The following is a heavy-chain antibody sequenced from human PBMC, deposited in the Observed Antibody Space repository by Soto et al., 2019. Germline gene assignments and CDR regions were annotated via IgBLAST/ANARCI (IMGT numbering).Heavy chain of an antibody. CDR3: ARRRRNGNSGTLSWFDP. Sequence: QVQLQESGPGLVKPSETLSLTCTVSGGSISSYYWSWIRQPPGKGLEWIGYIYYSGRPNYSPSLKSRVTISVDTSKNQFSLKLSSVTAADTAVYYCARRRRNGNSGTLSWFDPWGQGTLVTVSS. V-gene: IGHV4-59*08. D-gene: IGHD2-8*01. CDR2: IYYSGRP. J-gene: IGHJ5*02. CDR1: GGSISSYY.